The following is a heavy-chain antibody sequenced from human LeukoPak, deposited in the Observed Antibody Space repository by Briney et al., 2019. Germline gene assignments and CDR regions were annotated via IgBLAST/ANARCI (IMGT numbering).Heavy chain of an antibody. CDR3: ARRGYNYGYYFDY. J-gene: IGHJ4*02. V-gene: IGHV5-51*01. Sequence: GESLKISCKGSGYTFTNYWIGWVRQMPGKGLEFMGIIYPGDSDTRYSPSFQGQVTISVDKSINTAYLQWSSLKASDSAMYYCARRGYNYGYYFDYWGQGTLVTVSS. CDR2: IYPGDSDT. D-gene: IGHD5-18*01. CDR1: GYTFTNYW.